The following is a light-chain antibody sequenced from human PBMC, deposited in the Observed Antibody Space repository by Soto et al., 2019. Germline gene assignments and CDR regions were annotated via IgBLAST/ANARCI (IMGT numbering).Light chain of an antibody. CDR3: QHYNNWPWT. CDR1: QSISDA. Sequence: DIEMAQSPATLSASAGERVTLGCRASQSISDAIAWYQQKPGQAPRLLIYGASASATGFPARFSGSGSRPDFTLTISSLQTEDFAVYYWQHYNNWPWTFGQGTKVDIK. V-gene: IGKV3-15*01. CDR2: GAS. J-gene: IGKJ1*01.